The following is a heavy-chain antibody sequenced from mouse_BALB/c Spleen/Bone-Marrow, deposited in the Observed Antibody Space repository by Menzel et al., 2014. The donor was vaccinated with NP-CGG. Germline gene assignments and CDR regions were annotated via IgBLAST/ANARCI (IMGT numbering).Heavy chain of an antibody. CDR1: GYSITSGYY. CDR3: ARGYEPPYAMDY. Sequence: EVQLVESGPGLVKPSQSLSLPCSVTGYSITSGYYWNWIRQFPGNKLEWMGYISYDGSNNYNPSLKNRISITRDTSKNQFFLKLNSVTTEDTATYYCARGYEPPYAMDYWGQGTSVTVSS. V-gene: IGHV3-6*02. CDR2: ISYDGSN. J-gene: IGHJ4*01. D-gene: IGHD2-2*01.